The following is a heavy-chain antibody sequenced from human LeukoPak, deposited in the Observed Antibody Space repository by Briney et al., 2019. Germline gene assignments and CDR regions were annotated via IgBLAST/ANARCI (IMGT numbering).Heavy chain of an antibody. D-gene: IGHD6-19*01. Sequence: AEPLSLTCSVYGGTFSGYFWSWIRQPPGKGLECIADINRSGSNNYTPSHKSRLTISVYTSKNQFSLNLSPETAAVTAVYYCARGGPRYSSGWYRGSYYGMDVCGQGTTVTVSS. CDR2: INRSGSN. CDR3: ARGGPRYSSGWYRGSYYGMDV. J-gene: IGHJ6*02. V-gene: IGHV4-34*01. CDR1: GGTFSGYF.